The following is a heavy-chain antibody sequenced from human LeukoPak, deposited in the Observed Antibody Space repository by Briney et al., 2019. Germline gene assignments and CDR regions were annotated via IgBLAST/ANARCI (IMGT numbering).Heavy chain of an antibody. CDR3: ARVRRSSGWFLSHFDY. Sequence: ASVKVSCKASGYAFTTYYIHWVRLAPGQGLQWMGIINPSAGGTVYAQKFQGRVTMTRDTSINTVYMELSSLRSDDTAVYYCARVRRSSGWFLSHFDYWGQGALVTVSS. V-gene: IGHV1-46*01. D-gene: IGHD6-19*01. CDR1: GYAFTTYY. CDR2: INPSAGGT. J-gene: IGHJ4*02.